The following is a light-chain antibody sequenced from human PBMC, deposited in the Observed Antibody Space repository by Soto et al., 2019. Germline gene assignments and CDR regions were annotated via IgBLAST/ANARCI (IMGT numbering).Light chain of an antibody. Sequence: QSALTQPASVSGSPGQAITISCSGTSSDVGAFNYVSWYQQHPGKAPKLMIYDVSNRPSGVSNRFSGSKSGNTASLTISGLRAEDEADYYCNSYTSNNTLAIAGGNKLTVL. CDR2: DVS. V-gene: IGLV2-14*03. J-gene: IGLJ2*01. CDR1: SSDVGAFNY. CDR3: NSYTSNNTLA.